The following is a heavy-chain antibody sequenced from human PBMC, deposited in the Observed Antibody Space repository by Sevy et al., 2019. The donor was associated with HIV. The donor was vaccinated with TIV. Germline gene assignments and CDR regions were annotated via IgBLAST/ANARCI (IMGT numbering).Heavy chain of an antibody. J-gene: IGHJ1*01. CDR3: AREYRLYGSGSYYIY. CDR1: GFTFSSYS. Sequence: RGSLRLSCAASGFTFSSYSMNWVRQAPGKGLEWVSSIRSSSSDIYYADSVKGRFTISRDNAKNSLYLQMNSLSAEDTAVYYCAREYRLYGSGSYYIYWGQGTLVTVSS. CDR2: IRSSSSDI. V-gene: IGHV3-21*01. D-gene: IGHD3-10*01.